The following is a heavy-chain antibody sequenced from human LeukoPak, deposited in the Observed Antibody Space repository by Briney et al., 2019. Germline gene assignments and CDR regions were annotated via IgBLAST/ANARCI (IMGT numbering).Heavy chain of an antibody. CDR3: AKATCSGANCFSNSRDAFDV. Sequence: GGSLRLSCAASGIIFSDFGMHWVRQAPGKGLEWMAIIWYDGSNKYYADSVKGRFTISRDNSQNTTYLQMNSLRAEDSAVYYCAKATCSGANCFSNSRDAFDVWGQGTMVTVSS. CDR1: GIIFSDFG. CDR2: IWYDGSNK. D-gene: IGHD2-15*01. J-gene: IGHJ3*01. V-gene: IGHV3-33*06.